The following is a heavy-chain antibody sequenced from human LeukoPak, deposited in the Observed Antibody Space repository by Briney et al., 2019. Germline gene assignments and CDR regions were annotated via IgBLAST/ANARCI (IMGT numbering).Heavy chain of an antibody. CDR3: ARVYCSGGSCYGDYFDY. D-gene: IGHD2-15*01. CDR1: GFTFSNYG. Sequence: PGGSLRLSCAASGFTFSNYGMHWVRQAPGKGLEWVAVIWYDGSNKYYADSVKGRFTISRGNSKNTLYLQMNSLRAEDTAVYYCARVYCSGGSCYGDYFDYWGQGTLVTVSS. J-gene: IGHJ4*02. CDR2: IWYDGSNK. V-gene: IGHV3-33*01.